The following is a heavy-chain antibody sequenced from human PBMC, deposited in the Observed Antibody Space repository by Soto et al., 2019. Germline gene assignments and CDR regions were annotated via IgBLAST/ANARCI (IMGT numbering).Heavy chain of an antibody. CDR2: ISYDGSNK. D-gene: IGHD6-13*01. J-gene: IGHJ6*02. CDR3: ARDLTRFTSSSWYLPTYYYGMDV. Sequence: GGSLRLSCAASGFTFSSYAMHWVRQAPGKALEWVAVISYDGSNKYYADSVKGRFTISRDNSKNTLYLQMNSLRAEDTAVYYCARDLTRFTSSSWYLPTYYYGMDVWGQGTTVTVSS. V-gene: IGHV3-30-3*01. CDR1: GFTFSSYA.